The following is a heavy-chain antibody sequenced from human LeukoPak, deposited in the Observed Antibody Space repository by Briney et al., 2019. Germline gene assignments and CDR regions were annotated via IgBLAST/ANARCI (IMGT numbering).Heavy chain of an antibody. D-gene: IGHD2-8*01. CDR3: ARLGYCTNGVCYRKHNRLDP. Sequence: ASVKVSCKAFGYTFISYGVTWVRQAPGQGLERMGWISGYNGYTNYAQNFQDRVTMTTDTSTNTAYMELRSLRSDDTAVYYCARLGYCTNGVCYRKHNRLDPWGQGTLVTVSP. J-gene: IGHJ5*02. CDR2: ISGYNGYT. CDR1: GYTFISYG. V-gene: IGHV1-18*01.